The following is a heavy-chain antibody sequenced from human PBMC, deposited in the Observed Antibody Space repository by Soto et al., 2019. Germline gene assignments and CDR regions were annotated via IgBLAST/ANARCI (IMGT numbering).Heavy chain of an antibody. Sequence: GGSLRLSCTASGFTFGDYAMSWFRQAPGKGLEWVGFIRSKAYGGTTEYDASVKGRFTISRDDSKSIAYLQMNSLKTEDTAVYYCTRVSDDFWSGYYFAEKKYYFDYWGQGTLVTVSS. CDR2: IRSKAYGGTT. CDR3: TRVSDDFWSGYYFAEKKYYFDY. V-gene: IGHV3-49*03. J-gene: IGHJ4*02. CDR1: GFTFGDYA. D-gene: IGHD3-3*01.